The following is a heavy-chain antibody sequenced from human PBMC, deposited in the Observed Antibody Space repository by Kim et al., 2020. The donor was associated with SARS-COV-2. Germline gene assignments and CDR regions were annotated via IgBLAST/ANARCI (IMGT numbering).Heavy chain of an antibody. V-gene: IGHV4-31*03. Sequence: SETLSLTCTVSGGSISSGGYYWSWIRQHPGKGLEWIGYIYYSGSTYYNPSLKSRVTISVDTSKNQFSLKLSSVTAADTAVYYCARDLPARYYDSSGSGVLGRYFDLWGRGTLVTVSS. J-gene: IGHJ2*01. D-gene: IGHD3-22*01. CDR2: IYYSGST. CDR3: ARDLPARYYDSSGSGVLGRYFDL. CDR1: GGSISSGGYY.